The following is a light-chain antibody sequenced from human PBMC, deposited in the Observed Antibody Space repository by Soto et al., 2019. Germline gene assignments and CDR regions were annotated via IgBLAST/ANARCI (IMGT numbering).Light chain of an antibody. Sequence: QSALTQPPSASGSPGQSVAISCTGTSSDVGGYNYVSWYQQHPGKAPKLMIYEVTNRPSGVSDRFSGSKSGDTASLTISGLQAEDEADYYCNSYVSGGNIFGTGTKVTVL. CDR1: SSDVGGYNY. CDR3: NSYVSGGNI. V-gene: IGLV2-8*01. J-gene: IGLJ1*01. CDR2: EVT.